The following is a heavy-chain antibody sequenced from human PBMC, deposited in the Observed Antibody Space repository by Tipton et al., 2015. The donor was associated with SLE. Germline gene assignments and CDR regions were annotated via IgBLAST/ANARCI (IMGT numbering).Heavy chain of an antibody. Sequence: TLSLTCKVSGGSISSDYWSWIRQPPGKGLEWIGRIYTGGNTKYNPSLESRVTLSADASKAQFSLKLTSVTAADTAVYYCVVCSPSSCAYFDYWGQGRLVTVSS. CDR1: GGSISSDY. CDR3: VVCSPSSCAYFDY. CDR2: IYTGGNT. V-gene: IGHV4-4*07. D-gene: IGHD2-2*01. J-gene: IGHJ4*02.